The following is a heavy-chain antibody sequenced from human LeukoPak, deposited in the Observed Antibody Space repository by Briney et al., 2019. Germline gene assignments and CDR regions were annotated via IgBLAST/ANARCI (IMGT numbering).Heavy chain of an antibody. J-gene: IGHJ4*02. CDR2: INPNSGGT. CDR1: GYTFTGYY. Sequence: ASVKVSCKASGYTFTGYYMHWVRQAPGQGLEWMGWINPNSGGTNYAQKFQGRVTMTRDTSISTAYMELSRLRSDATAVYYCARGTGEGYSYGRYYFDYWGQGTLVTVSS. D-gene: IGHD5-18*01. V-gene: IGHV1-2*02. CDR3: ARGTGEGYSYGRYYFDY.